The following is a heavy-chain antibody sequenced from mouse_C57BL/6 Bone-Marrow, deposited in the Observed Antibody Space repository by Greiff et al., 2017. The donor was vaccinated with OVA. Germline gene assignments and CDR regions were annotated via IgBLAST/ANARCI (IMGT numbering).Heavy chain of an antibody. CDR2: IDPEDGDT. Sequence: DVKLQESGAELVRPGASVKLSCTASGFNIKDYYMHWVKQRPEQGLEWIGRIDPEDGDTEYAPKFQGKATMTADTSSNTAYLQLSSLTSEDTAVYYCTTGWLGYYFDYWGQGTTLTVSS. CDR1: GFNIKDYY. CDR3: TTGWLGYYFDY. J-gene: IGHJ2*01. V-gene: IGHV14-1*01. D-gene: IGHD1-1*02.